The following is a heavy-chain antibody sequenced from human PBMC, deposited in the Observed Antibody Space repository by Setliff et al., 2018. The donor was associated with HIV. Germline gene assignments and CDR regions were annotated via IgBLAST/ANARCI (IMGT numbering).Heavy chain of an antibody. CDR3: TIPASSLAPN. CDR2: IRSSGDT. V-gene: IGHV4-39*01. J-gene: IGHJ3*01. CDR1: GASISSHNYY. Sequence: SETLSLTCTVSGASISSHNYYWGWIRQSPGKGLEWIASIRSSGDTYYNPSLQSRVIISVDTSNNQISLKLTSVTAADTAVYYCTIPASSLAPNWGQGTKVTVSS.